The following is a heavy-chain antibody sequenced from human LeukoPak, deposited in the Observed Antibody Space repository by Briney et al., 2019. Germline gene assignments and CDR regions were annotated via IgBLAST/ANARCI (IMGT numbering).Heavy chain of an antibody. V-gene: IGHV1-8*01. J-gene: IGHJ4*02. D-gene: IGHD3-10*01. CDR1: GYTFTSYD. CDR3: ARKVMVLGELLFDY. CDR2: MNPNSGNT. Sequence: ASVKVSCKASGYTFTSYDINWVRQATGQGLELMGWMNPNSGNTGYAQKFQGRVTMTRNTSISTAYMELSSLRSEDTAVYYCARKVMVLGELLFDYWGQGTLVTVSS.